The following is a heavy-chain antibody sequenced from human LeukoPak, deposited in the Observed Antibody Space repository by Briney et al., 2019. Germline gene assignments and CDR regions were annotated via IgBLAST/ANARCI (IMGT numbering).Heavy chain of an antibody. V-gene: IGHV3-23*01. CDR2: ISGSGGST. D-gene: IGHD2-15*01. CDR1: GFTFSSYA. CDR3: AKDEYCSGGSCYSLPNNWFDP. J-gene: IGHJ5*02. Sequence: GGSLRLSCAASGFTFSSYAMTWVRQAPGKGLEWVSTISGSGGSTYYADSVKGRFTIPRDNSKNTLYLQMNSLRAEDTAVYYCAKDEYCSGGSCYSLPNNWFDPWGQGTLVTVSS.